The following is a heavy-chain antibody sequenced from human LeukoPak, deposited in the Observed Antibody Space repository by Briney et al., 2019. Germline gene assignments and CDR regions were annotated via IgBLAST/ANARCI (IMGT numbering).Heavy chain of an antibody. D-gene: IGHD6-13*01. CDR3: ARDRRYSSSWASLDY. J-gene: IGHJ4*02. Sequence: GGSLRLSCAASGFTFSDDYMSWIRQAPGKGLEWVSYISSSGSTIYYADSVKGRFTISRDNAKNSLYLQMNSLRAEDTAVYYCARDRRYSSSWASLDYWGQGILVTVSS. CDR1: GFTFSDDY. V-gene: IGHV3-11*01. CDR2: ISSSGSTI.